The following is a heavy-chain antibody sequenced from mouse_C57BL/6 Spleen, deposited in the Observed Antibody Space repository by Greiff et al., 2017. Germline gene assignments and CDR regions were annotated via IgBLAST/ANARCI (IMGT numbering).Heavy chain of an antibody. J-gene: IGHJ2*01. Sequence: EVKVEESGGGLVQPGGSLSLSCAASGFTFTDYYMSWVRQPPGKALEWLGFIRNKANGYTTEYSASVKGRFTISRDNSQSILYLQMNALRAEDSATYYCARSGYYFDYWGQGTTLTVSS. V-gene: IGHV7-3*01. CDR1: GFTFTDYY. CDR2: IRNKANGYTT. CDR3: ARSGYYFDY.